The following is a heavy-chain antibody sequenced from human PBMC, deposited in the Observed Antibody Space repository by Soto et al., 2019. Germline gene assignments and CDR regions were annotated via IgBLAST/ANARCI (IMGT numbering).Heavy chain of an antibody. D-gene: IGHD2-15*01. CDR3: ATLPPRIVVVVLPIPS. J-gene: IGHJ4*02. V-gene: IGHV4-34*01. CDR2: VSHSGST. Sequence: SETLSLTCAVNGGSFTGYYGCWIRQSPGKGLEWIGEVSHSGSTNYNPSLKNRVTISIDKSNNQFSLNLKSVTAADTAVYYCATLPPRIVVVVLPIPSWGQGTLVTV. CDR1: GGSFTGYY.